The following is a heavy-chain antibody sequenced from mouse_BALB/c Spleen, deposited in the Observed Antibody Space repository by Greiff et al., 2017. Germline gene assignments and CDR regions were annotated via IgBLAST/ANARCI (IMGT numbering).Heavy chain of an antibody. J-gene: IGHJ3*01. CDR2: ISSGGSYT. CDR3: ARLYDYDTWFAY. D-gene: IGHD2-4*01. Sequence: EVKVVESGGDLVKPGGSLKLSCAASGFTFSSYGMSWVRQTPDKRLEWVATISSGGSYTYYPDSVKGRFTISRDNAKNTLYLQMSSLKSEDTAMYYCARLYDYDTWFAYWGQGTLVTVSA. CDR1: GFTFSSYG. V-gene: IGHV5-6*01.